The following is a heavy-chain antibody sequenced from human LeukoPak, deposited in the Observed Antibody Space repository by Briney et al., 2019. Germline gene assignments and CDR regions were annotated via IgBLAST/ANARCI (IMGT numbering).Heavy chain of an antibody. CDR2: ISGSGGST. CDR3: AKGEDMYYYDSSGYYAGSNDY. D-gene: IGHD3-22*01. CDR1: GFTFSSYA. Sequence: GGSLRLSCAASGFTFSSYAMSWVRQAPGKGLEWVSAISGSGGSTYYADSVKGRFTISRDNSKNTLYLQMNSLRAEDTAVYYCAKGEDMYYYDSSGYYAGSNDYWGQGALVTVSS. V-gene: IGHV3-23*01. J-gene: IGHJ4*02.